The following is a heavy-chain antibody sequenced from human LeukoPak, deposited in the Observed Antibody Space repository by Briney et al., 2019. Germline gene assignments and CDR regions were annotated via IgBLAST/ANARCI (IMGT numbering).Heavy chain of an antibody. Sequence: GGSLRLSCAASGFTFSSYSMNWVRQAPGKGLEWVSSISSSSSYIYYADSVKGRFTISRDNAKNSLYLQMISLRAEDTAVYYCARDLPNSSGWYGYWGQGTLVTVSS. CDR3: ARDLPNSSGWYGY. CDR2: ISSSSSYI. D-gene: IGHD6-19*01. J-gene: IGHJ4*02. CDR1: GFTFSSYS. V-gene: IGHV3-21*01.